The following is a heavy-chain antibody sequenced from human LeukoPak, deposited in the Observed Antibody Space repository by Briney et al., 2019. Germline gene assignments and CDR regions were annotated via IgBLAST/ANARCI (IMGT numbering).Heavy chain of an antibody. Sequence: GGSLRLSCAASEFTFSDYAMEWVRQAPGKGLEWVSPISSSSSYIYYADSVKGRFTISRDNAKNSLYLQMNSLRAEDTAVYYCASGGDYGDYWGQGTLVTVSS. CDR1: EFTFSDYA. J-gene: IGHJ4*02. D-gene: IGHD4-17*01. V-gene: IGHV3-21*01. CDR2: ISSSSSYI. CDR3: ASGGDYGDY.